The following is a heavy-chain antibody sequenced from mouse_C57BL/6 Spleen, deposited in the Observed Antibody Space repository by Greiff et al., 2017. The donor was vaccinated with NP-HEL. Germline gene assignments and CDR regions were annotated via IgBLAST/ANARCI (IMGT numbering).Heavy chain of an antibody. CDR3: TEGSNYVFDY. CDR2: IYPGNSDT. D-gene: IGHD2-5*01. Sequence: EVQLQQSGTVLARPGASVKMSCKTSGYTFTSYWMHWVKQRPGQGLVWIGAIYPGNSDTSYNQKFKGKAKLTAVTSASTAYMELSSLTNEDSAVYYCTEGSNYVFDYWGQGTTLTVSS. V-gene: IGHV1-5*01. J-gene: IGHJ2*01. CDR1: GYTFTSYW.